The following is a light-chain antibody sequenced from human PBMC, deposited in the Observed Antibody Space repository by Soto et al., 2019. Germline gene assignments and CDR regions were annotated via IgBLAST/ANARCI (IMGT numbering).Light chain of an antibody. CDR3: ETWDSNTPCV. CDR1: SGHSSYI. Sequence: QPVLTQSSSAAASLGSSVRLTCTLSSGHSSYIIAWHQQQPGKAPRYLMKLEGSGSYNKGSGVPDRFSGSSSGADRYLTISHLPFEDEADYYCETWDSNTPCVLGTGTKVTVL. CDR2: LEGSGSY. J-gene: IGLJ1*01. V-gene: IGLV4-60*02.